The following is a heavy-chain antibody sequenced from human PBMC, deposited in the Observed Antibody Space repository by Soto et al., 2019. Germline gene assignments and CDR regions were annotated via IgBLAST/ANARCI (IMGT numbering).Heavy chain of an antibody. Sequence: ASVKVSCKASGYTFTGYYMHWVLQAPGQGLEWMGWINPNSGGTNYAQKFQGRVTMTRDTSISTAYMELSRLRSDDTAVYYCARRPPHVDYIYRTFDYWGQGNLVTVFS. CDR2: INPNSGGT. V-gene: IGHV1-2*02. D-gene: IGHD4-17*01. CDR3: ARRPPHVDYIYRTFDY. J-gene: IGHJ4*02. CDR1: GYTFTGYY.